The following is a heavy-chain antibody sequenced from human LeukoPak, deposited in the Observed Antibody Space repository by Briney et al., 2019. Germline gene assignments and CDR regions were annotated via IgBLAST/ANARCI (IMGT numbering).Heavy chain of an antibody. J-gene: IGHJ5*02. V-gene: IGHV4-59*01. CDR3: ARDITMMGGWFDP. CDR1: GVSISGYY. D-gene: IGHD3-22*01. CDR2: IYYSGST. Sequence: KSSETLSLTCTVSGVSISGYYWSWIRQPPGKGLEWIGYIYYSGSTNYNPSLKSRVTISVDTSKNQFSLKLSSVTAADTAVYYCARDITMMGGWFDPWGQGTLVTVSS.